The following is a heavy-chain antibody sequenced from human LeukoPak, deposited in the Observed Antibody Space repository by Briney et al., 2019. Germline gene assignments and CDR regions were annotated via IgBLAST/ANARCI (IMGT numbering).Heavy chain of an antibody. Sequence: ASVKVSCKASGYTFTSYGISWVRQAPGQGLEWMGWISAYNGNTNYAQKLQGRVTMTTDTSTSTAYMELRSLRSEDTAVYYCATNLYYDFWSGFYYWGQGTLVTVSS. J-gene: IGHJ4*02. CDR1: GYTFTSYG. CDR3: ATNLYYDFWSGFYY. CDR2: ISAYNGNT. D-gene: IGHD3-3*01. V-gene: IGHV1-18*01.